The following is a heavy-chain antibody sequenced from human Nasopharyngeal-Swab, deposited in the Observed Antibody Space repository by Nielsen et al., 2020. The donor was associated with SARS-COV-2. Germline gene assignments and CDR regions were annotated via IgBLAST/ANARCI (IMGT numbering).Heavy chain of an antibody. D-gene: IGHD1-14*01. CDR3: ARGGGRTGYYFDS. CDR2: FYPGDSDT. V-gene: IGHV5-51*01. Sequence: GESLKISCKASGYSFTDYWIGWVRQMPGQGLEWMGIFYPGDSDTKYSPSFQGQVTISADRSLTTAYLQRTSLKTSDTAIYYCARGGGRTGYYFDSWGQGTPVTVFS. CDR1: GYSFTDYW. J-gene: IGHJ4*02.